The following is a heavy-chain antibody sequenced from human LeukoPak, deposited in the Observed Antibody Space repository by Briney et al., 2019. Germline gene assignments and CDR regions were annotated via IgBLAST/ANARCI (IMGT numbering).Heavy chain of an antibody. D-gene: IGHD3-10*01. CDR3: ATVEWFGELLPIDS. V-gene: IGHV3-23*01. CDR2: IGSGGST. Sequence: GGSLRLSCAASGLTFSSYGLSWVRQAPGEGLEWVSGIGSGGSTYYADSVKGRFTISRDNSKSTLYLQMNTLRVEDTAIYYCATVEWFGELLPIDSWGQGTLVTVSS. CDR1: GLTFSSYG. J-gene: IGHJ4*02.